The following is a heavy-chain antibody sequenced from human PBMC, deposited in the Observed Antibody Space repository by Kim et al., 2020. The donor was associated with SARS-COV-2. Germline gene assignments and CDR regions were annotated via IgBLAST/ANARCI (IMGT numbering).Heavy chain of an antibody. CDR3: AKSLRPEGFDYGYSDF. CDR1: GFTFTNFV. V-gene: IGHV3-23*01. Sequence: GGSLRLSCVASGFTFTNFVMTWIRQAPGKGLELVATISTGGLSTYDADSVKGRFTISRDNSWDTLYLQMSNLRAEDTAMYYCAKSLRPEGFDYGYSDF. CDR2: ISTGGLST. J-gene: IGHJ4*01. D-gene: IGHD4-17*01.